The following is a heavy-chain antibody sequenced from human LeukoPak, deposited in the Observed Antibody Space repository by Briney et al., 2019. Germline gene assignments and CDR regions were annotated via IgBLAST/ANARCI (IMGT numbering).Heavy chain of an antibody. J-gene: IGHJ4*02. CDR2: INPNSGGT. D-gene: IGHD4-17*01. CDR3: AREPYGDYANQY. Sequence: GASVKVSCKASGYTFTGYYMHWVRQAPGQGLEWMGRINPNSGGTNYAQKFQGRVTMTRDTSISTAYMELSRLRSDDTAVYYCAREPYGDYANQYWGQGTLVTVSS. CDR1: GYTFTGYY. V-gene: IGHV1-2*06.